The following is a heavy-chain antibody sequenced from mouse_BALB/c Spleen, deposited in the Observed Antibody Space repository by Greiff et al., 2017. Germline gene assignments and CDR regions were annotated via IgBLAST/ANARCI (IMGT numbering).Heavy chain of an antibody. V-gene: IGHV1-31*01. CDR3: ARDGYRYYAMDY. J-gene: IGHJ4*01. Sequence: VQLQQPGPELVKPGASVKISCKASGYSFTGYYMHWVKQSHVKSLEWIGRINPYNGATSYNQNFKDKASLTVDKSSSTAYMELHSLTSEDSAVYYCARDGYRYYAMDYWGQGTSVTVSS. CDR1: GYSFTGYY. D-gene: IGHD2-3*01. CDR2: INPYNGAT.